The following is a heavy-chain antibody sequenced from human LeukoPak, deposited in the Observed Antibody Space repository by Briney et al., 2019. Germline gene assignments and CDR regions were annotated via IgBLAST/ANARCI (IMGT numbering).Heavy chain of an antibody. V-gene: IGHV4-39*01. CDR3: ASQDERITMVRGVIRFDY. Sequence: PSETLSLTCTVSGGSISSSSYYWGWIRQPPGQGLVWIGSIYYSGSTYYNPSLKSRVTISVDTSKNQFSLKLSSVTAADTAVYYCASQDERITMVRGVIRFDYWGQGTLVTVSS. CDR2: IYYSGST. J-gene: IGHJ4*02. CDR1: GGSISSSSYY. D-gene: IGHD3-10*01.